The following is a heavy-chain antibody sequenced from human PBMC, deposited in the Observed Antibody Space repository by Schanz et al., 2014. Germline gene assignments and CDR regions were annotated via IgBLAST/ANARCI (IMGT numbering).Heavy chain of an antibody. CDR3: TTPDYYGSGSYSDAFDI. CDR1: GFTFNYAW. D-gene: IGHD3-10*01. Sequence: VQLVESGGGVVRPGRSLRLSCAASGFTFNYAWMNWVRQAPGKGLEWVARIKSESDGGTTDYAAPVQGRFTISRDDSKSTLYLQMNSLKTEDTAVYYCTTPDYYGSGSYSDAFDIWGQGTKVTVSS. V-gene: IGHV3-15*01. CDR2: IKSESDGGTT. J-gene: IGHJ3*02.